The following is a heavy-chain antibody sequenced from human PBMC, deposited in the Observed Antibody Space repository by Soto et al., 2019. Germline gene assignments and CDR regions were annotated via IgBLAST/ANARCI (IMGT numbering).Heavy chain of an antibody. CDR1: GGSISSGGYS. CDR3: ARTRAVWFDP. CDR2: IYYSGST. V-gene: IGHV4-30-2*03. Sequence: SETLSLTCAVSGGSISSGGYSWSWIRQPPGKGLEWIGYIYYSGSTYYNPSLKSRVTISVDTSKNQFSLKLSSVTAADTAVYYCARTRAVWFDPWGQGNLVTVS. D-gene: IGHD6-19*01. J-gene: IGHJ5*02.